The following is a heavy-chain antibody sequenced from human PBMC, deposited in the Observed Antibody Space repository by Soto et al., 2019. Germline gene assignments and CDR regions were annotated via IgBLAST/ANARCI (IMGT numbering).Heavy chain of an antibody. J-gene: IGHJ5*02. CDR1: GYTFTSYG. V-gene: IGHV1-18*01. CDR2: ISAYNGNT. CDR3: ARDPLGGGGFGELLPNYNWFDP. D-gene: IGHD3-10*01. Sequence: ASVKVSCKASGYTFTSYGISWVRQAPGQGLEWMGWISAYNGNTNYAQKLQGRVTMTTDTSTSTAYMELRSLRSDDTAVYYCARDPLGGGGFGELLPNYNWFDPWGQGTLVTVSS.